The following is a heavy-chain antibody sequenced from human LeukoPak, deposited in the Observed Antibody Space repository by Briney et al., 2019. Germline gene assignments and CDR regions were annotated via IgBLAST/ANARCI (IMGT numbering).Heavy chain of an antibody. CDR2: IKQDGSEK. D-gene: IGHD5-12*01. V-gene: IGHV3-7*03. CDR3: ARSLDIEDQLDP. J-gene: IGHJ5*02. Sequence: GGSLRLSCSASGFSFNNYAMSWVRQAPGKGLEWVANIKQDGSEKYYVDSVKGRFTISRDNAKNSLYLQMNSLRAEDTAVYYCARSLDIEDQLDPWGQGTLVTVSS. CDR1: GFSFNNYA.